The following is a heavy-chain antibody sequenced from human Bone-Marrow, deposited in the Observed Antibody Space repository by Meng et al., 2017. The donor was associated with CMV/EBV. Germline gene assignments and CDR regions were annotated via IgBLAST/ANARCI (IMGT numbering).Heavy chain of an antibody. CDR1: GYTFTGYY. J-gene: IGHJ6*02. CDR3: ASDGSGSYYYYYGMDV. CDR2: INPNSGGT. Sequence: ASVKVSCKASGYTFTGYYMHWVRQAPGQELEWMGWINPNSGGTNYAQKFQGRVTMTRDTSISTAYMELSRLRSDDTAVYYCASDGSGSYYYYYGMDVWGQGTTVTVSS. V-gene: IGHV1-2*02. D-gene: IGHD3-10*01.